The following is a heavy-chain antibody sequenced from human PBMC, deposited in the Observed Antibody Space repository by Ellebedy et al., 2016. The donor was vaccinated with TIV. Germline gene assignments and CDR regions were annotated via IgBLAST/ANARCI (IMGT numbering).Heavy chain of an antibody. CDR1: GFSFSSYA. CDR2: IGQGSSVI. CDR3: ARHIGSQWFDY. Sequence: PGGSLRLSCAASGFSFSSYAMSWVRQAPGKGLEWLSYIGQGSSVIFYADSVKGRFTISRDNAKNSLYLQMNGLRVEDTAVYYCARHIGSQWFDYWGQGTLVSVSS. V-gene: IGHV3-48*04. J-gene: IGHJ5*01. D-gene: IGHD6-25*01.